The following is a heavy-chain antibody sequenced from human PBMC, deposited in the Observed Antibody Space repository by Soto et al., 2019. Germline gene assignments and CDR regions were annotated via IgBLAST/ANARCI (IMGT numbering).Heavy chain of an antibody. Sequence: GGSLRLSCAASGFTFSSYAMSWVRQAPGKGLEWVSAISGSGGSTYYADSVKGRFTISRDNSKNTLYLQMNSLRAEDTAVYYCAKDPVIVVVSLTFDYWGQGTLVTVSS. CDR2: ISGSGGST. V-gene: IGHV3-23*01. CDR3: AKDPVIVVVSLTFDY. J-gene: IGHJ4*02. CDR1: GFTFSSYA. D-gene: IGHD2-2*01.